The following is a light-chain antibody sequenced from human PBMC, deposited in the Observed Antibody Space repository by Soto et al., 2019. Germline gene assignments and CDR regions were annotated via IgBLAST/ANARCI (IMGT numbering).Light chain of an antibody. CDR3: ASDTSRSTLV. CDR1: SSDVGGYDF. J-gene: IGLJ1*01. CDR2: DVS. V-gene: IGLV2-14*03. Sequence: QSALTQPASVSGSPGQSITISCTGSSSDVGGYDFVSWYQHQPGKAPRLMFFDVSHRPSAVSNRFSGSKSGNTASLTISGLHADDDGYYYGASDTSRSTLVFGTGTKLTVL.